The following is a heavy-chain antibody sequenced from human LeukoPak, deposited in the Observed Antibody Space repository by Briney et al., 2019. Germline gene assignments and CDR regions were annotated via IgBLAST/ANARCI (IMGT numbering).Heavy chain of an antibody. Sequence: PSEALSLTCTVSGGSISSGSYYWSWIRQPAGKGLEWIGRIYTSGSTNYNPSLKSRVTISVDTSKNQFSLKLSSVTAADTAVYYCARAGYHGSGTPYYYYMDVWGKGTTVTISS. CDR3: ARAGYHGSGTPYYYYMDV. J-gene: IGHJ6*03. V-gene: IGHV4-61*02. CDR1: GGSISSGSYY. CDR2: IYTSGST. D-gene: IGHD3-10*01.